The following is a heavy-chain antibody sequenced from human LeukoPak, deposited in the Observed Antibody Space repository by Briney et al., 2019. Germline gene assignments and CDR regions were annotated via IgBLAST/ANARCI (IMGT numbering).Heavy chain of an antibody. Sequence: PGGSLRLSCAASGFTFSSYAMNWVRQAPGKGLEWVSVISGSGDSTNYADSVKGRFTISRDNSKNTLYLQMNSLRAGDTAVYFCARDRLQHYFDYWGQGTLVTVSS. CDR1: GFTFSSYA. V-gene: IGHV3-23*01. CDR2: ISGSGDST. CDR3: ARDRLQHYFDY. J-gene: IGHJ4*02. D-gene: IGHD4-11*01.